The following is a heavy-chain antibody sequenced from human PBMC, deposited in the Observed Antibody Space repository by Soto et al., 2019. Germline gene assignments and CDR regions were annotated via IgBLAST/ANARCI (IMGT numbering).Heavy chain of an antibody. CDR2: ISWNSNII. D-gene: IGHD2-15*01. CDR3: AKGGPDGFCSGGRCYFDY. V-gene: IGHV3-9*01. Sequence: ESGGGLVQPGRSLRLSCAASGFTFDDYAMHWVRRVPGKGLEWVSSISWNSNIIGYADSVKGRFTISRDNAKNSLYLQMNSRRPEDAALYYCAKGGPDGFCSGGRCYFDYWGQGTLVTVSS. CDR1: GFTFDDYA. J-gene: IGHJ4*02.